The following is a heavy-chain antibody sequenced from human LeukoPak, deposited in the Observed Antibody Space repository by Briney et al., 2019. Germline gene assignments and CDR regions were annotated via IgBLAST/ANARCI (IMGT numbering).Heavy chain of an antibody. CDR1: GGSFSGYY. V-gene: IGHV4-34*01. D-gene: IGHD6-13*01. J-gene: IGHJ5*02. CDR2: INHSGST. CDR3: ARVHLAAAGTCWFDP. Sequence: SETLSLTCAVYGGSFSGYYWSWIRQPPGKRLEWIGEINHSGSTNYNPSLKSRVTISVDTSKNQFSLKLSSVTAADTAVYYCARVHLAAAGTCWFDPWGQGTLVTVSS.